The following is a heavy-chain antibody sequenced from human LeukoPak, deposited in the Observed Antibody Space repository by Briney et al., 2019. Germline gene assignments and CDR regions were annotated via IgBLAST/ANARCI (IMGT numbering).Heavy chain of an antibody. Sequence: SETLSLTCTVSGGSISSYYWSWIRQPAGKGLEWIGRIYTSGSTNYNPSLKSRVTISVDTSKNQFSLKLTSVTAADTAVYYCARDQGAVPAAKDFHHWGQGTLVTVSS. CDR1: GGSISSYY. CDR3: ARDQGAVPAAKDFHH. CDR2: IYTSGST. V-gene: IGHV4-4*07. D-gene: IGHD2-2*01. J-gene: IGHJ1*01.